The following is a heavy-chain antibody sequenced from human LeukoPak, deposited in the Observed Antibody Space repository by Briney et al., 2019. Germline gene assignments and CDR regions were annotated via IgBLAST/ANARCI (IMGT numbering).Heavy chain of an antibody. CDR1: GASIGSYY. J-gene: IGHJ5*02. CDR2: IYTSGST. V-gene: IGHV4-4*07. CDR3: ARGRRCTTTTCYLLSADWFDP. D-gene: IGHD2-21*01. Sequence: SETLSLTCSVSGASIGSYYWNWIRQPAGKGLEWIGRIYTSGSTNYNPSLKSRVTMSVDTSKNQFSLKLSSVTAADTAVYYCARGRRCTTTTCYLLSADWFDPWGQGTLVTVSS.